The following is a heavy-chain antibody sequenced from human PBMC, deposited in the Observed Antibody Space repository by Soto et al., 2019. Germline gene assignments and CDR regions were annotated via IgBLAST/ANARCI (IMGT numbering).Heavy chain of an antibody. CDR1: GYTFTSYG. D-gene: IGHD3-22*01. V-gene: IGHV1-18*01. CDR2: ISAYNGNT. CDR3: ARQAPSGYYPYCFDY. Sequence: QVQLVQSGAEVKKPGASVKVSCKASGYTFTSYGISWVRQAPGQGLEWMGWISAYNGNTNYAQKLQGRVTMTTDTPTSTAYMELRSLRSDDTAVYYCARQAPSGYYPYCFDYSGQGTLVTVSS. J-gene: IGHJ4*02.